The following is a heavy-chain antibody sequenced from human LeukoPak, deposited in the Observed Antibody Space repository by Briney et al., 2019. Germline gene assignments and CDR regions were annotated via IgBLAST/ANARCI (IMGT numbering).Heavy chain of an antibody. Sequence: GGSLRLSCAASGFTFSNYGMHWVRQAPGKGLEWVAVISHDGSNTYFRDSVKGRFTISRDNSKNALYLQMNSLRGEDTAVYYCASWGQNMPEGGYWGQGTLVTVSS. CDR1: GFTFSNYG. D-gene: IGHD3-16*01. CDR3: ASWGQNMPEGGY. J-gene: IGHJ4*02. CDR2: ISHDGSNT. V-gene: IGHV3-30*03.